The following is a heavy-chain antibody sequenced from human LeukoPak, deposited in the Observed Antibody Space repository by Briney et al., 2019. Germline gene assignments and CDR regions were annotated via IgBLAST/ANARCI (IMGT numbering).Heavy chain of an antibody. Sequence: PSETLSLTCAVYGGSFSGYYWSWIRQPPGKGLEWIGYIYYSGSTNYNPSLKSRVTISVDTSKNQFSLKLSSVTAADTAVYYCARGKVGATYPWGQGTLVTVSS. V-gene: IGHV4-59*01. J-gene: IGHJ5*02. CDR2: IYYSGST. D-gene: IGHD1-26*01. CDR1: GGSFSGYY. CDR3: ARGKVGATYP.